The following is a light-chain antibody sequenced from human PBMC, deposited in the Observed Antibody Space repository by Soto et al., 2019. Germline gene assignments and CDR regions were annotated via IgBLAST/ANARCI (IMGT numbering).Light chain of an antibody. Sequence: QSVLTQPPSASGTPGQRVTISCSGSSSNMGTSYVYWYQQLPGTAPKLLIYSNNQRPSGVPDRFSGSKSGTSASLAISGLRSEDEADCYCAAWDDGLSGWVFGGGTKLTVL. CDR1: SSNMGTSY. CDR3: AAWDDGLSGWV. CDR2: SNN. V-gene: IGLV1-47*02. J-gene: IGLJ3*02.